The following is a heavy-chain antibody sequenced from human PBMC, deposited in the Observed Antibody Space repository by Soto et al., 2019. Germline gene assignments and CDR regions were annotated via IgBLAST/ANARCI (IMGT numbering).Heavy chain of an antibody. V-gene: IGHV3-30-3*01. Sequence: QVQLVESGGGVVQPGRSLRLSCAASGFTFSSYAMHWVRQAPGKGLEWVAVISYDGSNKYYADSVKGRFTISRDNSKNTLYQQMNSLRAEDTAVYYCAREVAGGFDYWGQGTLVTVSS. J-gene: IGHJ4*02. CDR2: ISYDGSNK. D-gene: IGHD2-15*01. CDR1: GFTFSSYA. CDR3: AREVAGGFDY.